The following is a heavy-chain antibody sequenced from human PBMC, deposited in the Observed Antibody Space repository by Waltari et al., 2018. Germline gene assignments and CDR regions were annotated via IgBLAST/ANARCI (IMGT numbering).Heavy chain of an antibody. J-gene: IGHJ5*02. Sequence: QLQLQESGPGLVKPSETLSLTCTVSGGSISSSSYYWGWIRQPPGKGLEWIGSIYYSGSTYYKPSLKSRVTISLDTSKNQFSMKLSSVTAADTAVYYCARDWYRITSFGVVIMGNWFDPWGQGTLVTVSS. V-gene: IGHV4-39*07. CDR3: ARDWYRITSFGVVIMGNWFDP. CDR1: GGSISSSSYY. CDR2: IYYSGST. D-gene: IGHD3-3*01.